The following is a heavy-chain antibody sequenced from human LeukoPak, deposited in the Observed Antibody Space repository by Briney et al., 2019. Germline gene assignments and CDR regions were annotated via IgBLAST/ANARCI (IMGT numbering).Heavy chain of an antibody. CDR1: GFTFSSYA. D-gene: IGHD3-10*01. J-gene: IGHJ4*02. CDR2: ISGSGGST. V-gene: IGHV3-23*01. Sequence: GGSLRLSCAASGFTFSSYAMSWVRQAPGKGLEWVSAISGSGGSTYYADSLKGRFTISRDNSKNTLYLQMNSLRAEDTAVYYCAKVVYYYDSGSYWYYFDYWGQGTMITVSP. CDR3: AKVVYYYDSGSYWYYFDY.